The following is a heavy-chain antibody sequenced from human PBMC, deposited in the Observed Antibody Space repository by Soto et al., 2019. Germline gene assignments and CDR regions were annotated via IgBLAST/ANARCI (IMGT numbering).Heavy chain of an antibody. J-gene: IGHJ4*02. CDR1: GFTFSSYG. Sequence: QVQLVESGGGVVQPGRSLRLSCAASGFTFSSYGMHWVRQAPGKGLEWVAVIWYDGSNKYYADSVKGRFTISRDNSKNTLHLQMNSLRAEDTAVYYCARGSTYGDFDYWGQGTLVTVSS. V-gene: IGHV3-33*01. D-gene: IGHD3-10*01. CDR2: IWYDGSNK. CDR3: ARGSTYGDFDY.